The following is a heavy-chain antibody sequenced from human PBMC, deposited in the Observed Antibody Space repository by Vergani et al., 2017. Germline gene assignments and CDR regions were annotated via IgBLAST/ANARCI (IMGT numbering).Heavy chain of an antibody. Sequence: QVQLQESGPGLVKPSETLSLTCTVSGGSISSYYWSWIRQPPGKGLEWIGYIYYSGSTNYNPSLKSRVTISVDTSKNQFSLKLSSVTAADTAVYYCAREGRDYGMDVWGQGTMVTVSS. CDR2: IYYSGST. CDR3: AREGRDYGMDV. CDR1: GGSISSYY. J-gene: IGHJ6*02. V-gene: IGHV4-59*01.